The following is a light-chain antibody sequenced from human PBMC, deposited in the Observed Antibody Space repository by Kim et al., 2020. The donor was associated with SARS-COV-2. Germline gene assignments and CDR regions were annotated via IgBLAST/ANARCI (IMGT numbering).Light chain of an antibody. V-gene: IGLV7-46*01. CDR3: LLSYSGLVL. J-gene: IGLJ3*02. Sequence: QAVVTQEPSLTVSPGGTVTLTCASSTGAVTSDHYPSWFQRKPGQAPRTLIYDSSHKHSWTPARFSGSVLGGNAALTLSGAQPEDEAEYYCLLSYSGLVLFGGGTQLTVL. CDR1: TGAVTSDHY. CDR2: DSS.